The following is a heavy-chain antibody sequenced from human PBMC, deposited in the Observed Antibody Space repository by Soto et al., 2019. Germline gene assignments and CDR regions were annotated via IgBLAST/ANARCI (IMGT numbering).Heavy chain of an antibody. CDR2: INSDGITT. CDR1: GFTFSSYW. Sequence: GGSLRLSCAASGFTFSSYWMHWVRQAPGKGLVWVSRINSDGITTNYADSVKGRFTISRDNAKNTLYLQMNSLSAEDTAVYYCASHPGYSSGWYSYWGQGTLVTVSS. D-gene: IGHD6-19*01. CDR3: ASHPGYSSGWYSY. J-gene: IGHJ4*02. V-gene: IGHV3-74*01.